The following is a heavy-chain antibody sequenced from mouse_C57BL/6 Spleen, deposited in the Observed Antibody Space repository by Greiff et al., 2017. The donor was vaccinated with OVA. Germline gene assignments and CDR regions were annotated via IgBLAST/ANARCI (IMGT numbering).Heavy chain of an antibody. V-gene: IGHV6-6*01. CDR3: TPIYDGYYRYFDV. J-gene: IGHJ1*03. CDR2: IRNKANNHAT. Sequence: EVQLQQSGGGLVQPGGSMKLSCAASGFTFSDSWMDWVRQSPEKGLEWVAEIRNKANNHATYYAVSVKGRFTISRDDSKSSVYLQMNSLRAEDTGIYYCTPIYDGYYRYFDVWGTGTTVTVSS. CDR1: GFTFSDSW. D-gene: IGHD2-3*01.